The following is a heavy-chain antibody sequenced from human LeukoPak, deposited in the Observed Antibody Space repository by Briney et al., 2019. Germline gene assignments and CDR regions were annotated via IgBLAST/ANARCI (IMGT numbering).Heavy chain of an antibody. CDR2: INTSGST. CDR3: ATTYSGSYLDAFDI. D-gene: IGHD1-26*01. J-gene: IGHJ3*02. Sequence: PSETLFLTCTVSGGSISSYYWSWIRQPAGKGLEWIGRINTSGSTNYNPSLKSRVTISVDTSKNQFSLKLSSVTAADTAVYYCATTYSGSYLDAFDIWGQGTMVTVSS. V-gene: IGHV4-4*07. CDR1: GGSISSYY.